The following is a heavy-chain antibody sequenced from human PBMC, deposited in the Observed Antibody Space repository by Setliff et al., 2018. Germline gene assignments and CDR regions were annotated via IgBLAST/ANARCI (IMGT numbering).Heavy chain of an antibody. J-gene: IGHJ6*02. Sequence: GASVKVSCKASGYTSTTNALHWVRQAPGQRLEWMGWITAGNGDTQYSQKFQGRFTISRDNAKNSLYLQMNSLRAEDSAVYYCARDGVFYAMDFWGQGTTVTVSS. CDR2: ITAGNGDT. D-gene: IGHD3-10*01. V-gene: IGHV1-3*01. CDR1: GYTSTTNA. CDR3: ARDGVFYAMDF.